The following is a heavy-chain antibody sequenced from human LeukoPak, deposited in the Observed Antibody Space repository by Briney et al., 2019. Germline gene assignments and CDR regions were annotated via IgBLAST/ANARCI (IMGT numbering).Heavy chain of an antibody. J-gene: IGHJ3*02. Sequence: GSLELPWAAPGFTFNSFWMSWVRQGPGKGLEWGAQLKEDGSEKYYVDSVKGRFTISRDNAKNSLYLQMNSLRAEDTAVYYCARDLKYYDSSGPAFDIWGQGTMVTVSS. V-gene: IGHV3-7*01. CDR1: GFTFNSFW. CDR3: ARDLKYYDSSGPAFDI. CDR2: LKEDGSEK. D-gene: IGHD3-22*01.